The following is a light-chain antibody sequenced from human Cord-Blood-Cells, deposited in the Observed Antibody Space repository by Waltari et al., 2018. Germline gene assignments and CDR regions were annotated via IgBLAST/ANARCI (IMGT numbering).Light chain of an antibody. J-gene: IGKJ3*01. CDR3: QQRSNIFP. V-gene: IGKV3-11*01. CDR1: QSVSSY. CDR2: DAS. Sequence: EIVLTQSPATLSLSPGERATLSCRASQSVSSYLAWYQPKPGQAPRLLIYDASNRATGIPARFSGSGSGTDFTVTISSLEPEDFAVYYCQQRSNIFPFGPGTKVDIK.